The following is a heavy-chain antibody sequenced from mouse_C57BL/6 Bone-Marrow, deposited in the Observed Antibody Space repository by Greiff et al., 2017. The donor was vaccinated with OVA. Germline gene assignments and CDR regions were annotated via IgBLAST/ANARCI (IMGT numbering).Heavy chain of an antibody. V-gene: IGHV14-4*01. Sequence: VQLKESGAELVRPGASVKLSCTASGFNIKDDYMHWVKQRLEQGLEWIGWIDPENGDTDYASKFQGKATITADTSSNTAYLQLSSLTSEDTAVYYCTALTTVVATRFAYWGQGTLVTVSA. CDR3: TALTTVVATRFAY. CDR2: IDPENGDT. J-gene: IGHJ3*01. CDR1: GFNIKDDY. D-gene: IGHD1-1*01.